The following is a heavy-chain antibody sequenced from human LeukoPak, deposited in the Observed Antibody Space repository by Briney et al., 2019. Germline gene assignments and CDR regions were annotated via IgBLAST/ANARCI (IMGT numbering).Heavy chain of an antibody. Sequence: PGGSLRLSCAASGFTFSGSAMHWVRQASGKGLEWVGRIRSKANSYATAYAASVKGRFTISRDDSKNTAYLQMNSLKTEDTAVYYCTRLANYYYGSGSYYNNDYWGQGTLVTVSS. J-gene: IGHJ4*02. CDR2: IRSKANSYAT. CDR3: TRLANYYYGSGSYYNNDY. V-gene: IGHV3-73*01. D-gene: IGHD3-10*01. CDR1: GFTFSGSA.